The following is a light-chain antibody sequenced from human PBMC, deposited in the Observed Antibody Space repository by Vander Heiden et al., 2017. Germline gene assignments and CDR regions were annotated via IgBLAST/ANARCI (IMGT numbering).Light chain of an antibody. CDR1: SRDLGGYKY. CDR2: EVS. V-gene: IGLV2-14*01. Sequence: QSALTQPASVSGSPGQSITISCPGTSRDLGGYKYVSWYQQHPGKAPKLMIYEVSNRPSGVSNRFSGSKSGNTASLTISGLQAEDEADYYCSSYTSSSTPVVFGGGTKLTVL. CDR3: SSYTSSSTPVV. J-gene: IGLJ2*01.